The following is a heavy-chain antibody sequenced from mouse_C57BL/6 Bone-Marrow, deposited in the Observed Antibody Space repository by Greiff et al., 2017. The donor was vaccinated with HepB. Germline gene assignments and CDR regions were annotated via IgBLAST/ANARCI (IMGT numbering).Heavy chain of an antibody. CDR3: TGREAYYYGSSPYYFDY. D-gene: IGHD1-1*01. V-gene: IGHV1-15*01. CDR1: GYTFTDYE. CDR2: IDPETGGT. Sequence: VKLQESGAELVRPGASVTLSCKASGYTFTDYEMHWVKQTPVHGLEWIGAIDPETGGTAYNQKFKGKAILTADKSSSTAYMELRSLTSEDSAVYYCTGREAYYYGSSPYYFDYWGQGTTLIVSS. J-gene: IGHJ2*01.